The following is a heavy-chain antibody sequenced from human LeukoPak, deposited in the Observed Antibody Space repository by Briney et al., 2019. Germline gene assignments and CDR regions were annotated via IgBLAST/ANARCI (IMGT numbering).Heavy chain of an antibody. CDR3: ARYYGDYVNYYYYMDV. D-gene: IGHD4-17*01. V-gene: IGHV3-7*03. CDR2: IKQDGSEK. CDR1: GFTFSSYW. Sequence: GGSLRLSCAASGFTFSSYWMSWVRQAPGKGLEWVANIKQDGSEKYYVDSVKGRFTISRDNAKNSLYLQMNSLRAEDTAVYYCARYYGDYVNYYYYMDVWGKGTTVTVSS. J-gene: IGHJ6*03.